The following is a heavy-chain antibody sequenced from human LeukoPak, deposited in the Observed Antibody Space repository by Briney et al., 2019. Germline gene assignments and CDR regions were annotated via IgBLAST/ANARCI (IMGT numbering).Heavy chain of an antibody. CDR2: IYHFGST. Sequence: PSETLSLTCGVSGGSISRGNWWSWVRQPPGMELEWVGEIYHFGSTNYNPSLKSRVTMSVDKSNNQFSLKLNSVTAADTAVYFCAYGDYHYFDYWGRGILVTVSS. V-gene: IGHV4-4*02. D-gene: IGHD4-17*01. CDR1: GGSISRGNW. J-gene: IGHJ4*02. CDR3: AYGDYHYFDY.